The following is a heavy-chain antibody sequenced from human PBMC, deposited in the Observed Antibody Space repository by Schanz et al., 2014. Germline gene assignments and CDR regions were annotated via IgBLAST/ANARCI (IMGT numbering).Heavy chain of an antibody. V-gene: IGHV3-30*04. J-gene: IGHJ6*02. CDR1: GFTFNDYA. Sequence: QVQLVESGGGVVQPGRSLKLSCAASGFTFNDYAMHWVRQAPGKGLEWVAVISYEGSKKYYPDSVQGRFTISRDNSKNTVYLQMNSLRAEDTAVYYCASAVEPLNSYYYGLDVWGQGTTVTVSS. CDR2: ISYEGSKK. D-gene: IGHD1-1*01. CDR3: ASAVEPLNSYYYGLDV.